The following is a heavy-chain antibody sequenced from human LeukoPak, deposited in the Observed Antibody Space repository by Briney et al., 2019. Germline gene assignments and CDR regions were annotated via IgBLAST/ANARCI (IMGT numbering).Heavy chain of an antibody. J-gene: IGHJ4*02. D-gene: IGHD2-15*01. V-gene: IGHV3-30*02. Sequence: PGGSLRLSCAASGFTFSSYGMHWVRQAPGKRLEWVAFIRYDGSNKYYADSVKGRFTISRDNSKNTLYLQMNSLRAEDTAVYYCAKDRCLYCSGGSCYDYWGQGTLVTVSS. CDR2: IRYDGSNK. CDR3: AKDRCLYCSGGSCYDY. CDR1: GFTFSSYG.